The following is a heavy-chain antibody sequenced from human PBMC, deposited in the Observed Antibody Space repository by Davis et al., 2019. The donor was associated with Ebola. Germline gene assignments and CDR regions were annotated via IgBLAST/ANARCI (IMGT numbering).Heavy chain of an antibody. D-gene: IGHD6-19*01. CDR1: GGSFSGYY. V-gene: IGHV4-34*01. J-gene: IGHJ4*02. CDR3: ARHGGLAVAGNFDY. CDR2: INHSGST. Sequence: MPSETLSLTCAVHGGSFSGYYWSWIRQPPGKGLEWIGEINHSGSTNYNPSLKSRVTISVDTSKNQFSLKLSSVTAADTAVYYCARHGGLAVAGNFDYWGQGTLVTVSS.